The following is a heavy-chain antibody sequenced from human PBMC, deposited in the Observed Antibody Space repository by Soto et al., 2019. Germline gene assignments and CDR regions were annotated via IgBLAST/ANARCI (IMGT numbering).Heavy chain of an antibody. CDR3: AREVWNRHHFDY. J-gene: IGHJ4*02. Sequence: QVQLVESGGGVVQPGRPLRLSCAASGFTFSRYAMHWVRQAPGKGLEWVATMSYDGSNENYADSVKGRFSISRDNYKNTLSLQMNSLRVEDAAVYFCAREVWNRHHFDYWGQGTLVTVSS. D-gene: IGHD1-1*01. CDR2: MSYDGSNE. CDR1: GFTFSRYA. V-gene: IGHV3-30-3*01.